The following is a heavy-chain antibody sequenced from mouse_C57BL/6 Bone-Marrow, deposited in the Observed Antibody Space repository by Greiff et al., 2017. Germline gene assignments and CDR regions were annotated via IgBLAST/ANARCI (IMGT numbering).Heavy chain of an antibody. Sequence: VQLQQPGAELVKPGASVKLSCKASGYTFTSYWMQWVKQRPGQGLEWIGEIDPSDSYTNYNQKFKGKATLTVDTSSSPAYMQLSSLTSEDSAVYYCATDSSGSAWFAYWGQGTLVTVSA. V-gene: IGHV1-50*01. J-gene: IGHJ3*01. CDR2: IDPSDSYT. D-gene: IGHD3-2*02. CDR3: ATDSSGSAWFAY. CDR1: GYTFTSYW.